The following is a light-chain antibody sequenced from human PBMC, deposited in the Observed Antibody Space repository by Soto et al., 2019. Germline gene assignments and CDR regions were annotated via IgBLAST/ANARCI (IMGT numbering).Light chain of an antibody. CDR3: QSYDSSLSVV. CDR2: GNS. Sequence: QSVLTQPPSVSGAPGQRVTISCTGSSSNIGAGYDVHWYQQLPGTAHKLLIYGNSNRPSGVPDRCSGSKSGTSAALAITGLQAEDDADYYCQSYDSSLSVVFGGGTKLTVL. V-gene: IGLV1-40*01. J-gene: IGLJ2*01. CDR1: SSNIGAGYD.